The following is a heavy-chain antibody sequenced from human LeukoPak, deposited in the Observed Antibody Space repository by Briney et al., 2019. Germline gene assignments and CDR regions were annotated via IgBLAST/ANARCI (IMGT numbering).Heavy chain of an antibody. Sequence: PSQTLSLTCTVSGGSISSGDYYWSWIRQPPGQGLEWIGYIYYSGSTYYNPSPKSRVTISVDTSKNQFSLKLSSVTAADTAVYYCARGSYDFWSGYYYYYGMDVWGQGTTVTVSS. CDR3: ARGSYDFWSGYYYYYGMDV. CDR2: IYYSGST. V-gene: IGHV4-30-4*01. CDR1: GGSISSGDYY. D-gene: IGHD3-3*01. J-gene: IGHJ6*02.